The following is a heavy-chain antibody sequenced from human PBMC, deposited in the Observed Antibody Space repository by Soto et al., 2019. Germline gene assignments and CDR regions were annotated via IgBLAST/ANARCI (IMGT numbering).Heavy chain of an antibody. V-gene: IGHV1-69*02. CDR2: IIPILGIA. J-gene: IGHJ6*03. D-gene: IGHD3-3*01. CDR1: GGTFSSYT. CDR3: ASDLRSARGYYYYMDV. Sequence: GASVKVSCKASGGTFSSYTISWVRQAPGQGLEWMGRIIPILGIANYAQKFQGRVTITADKSTSTAYMELSSLRSEDTAVYYCASDLRSARGYYYYMDVWGKGTTVTVSS.